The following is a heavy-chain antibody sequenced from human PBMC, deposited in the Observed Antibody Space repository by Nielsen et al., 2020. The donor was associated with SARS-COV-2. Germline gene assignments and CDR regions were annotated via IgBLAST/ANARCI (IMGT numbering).Heavy chain of an antibody. V-gene: IGHV7-4-1*02. CDR3: ARENSGPGGTASYGMDL. Sequence: ASVKASCKASGYSFSRYPMNWVRQAPAQGLEWMGWIDTNIGKPTPAQGFTGRFVFSSDTSVSTASLQISTLRAEDTAVYYCARENSGPGGTASYGMDLWGQGTTVTVSS. J-gene: IGHJ6*02. D-gene: IGHD3-10*01. CDR1: GYSFSRYP. CDR2: IDTNIGKP.